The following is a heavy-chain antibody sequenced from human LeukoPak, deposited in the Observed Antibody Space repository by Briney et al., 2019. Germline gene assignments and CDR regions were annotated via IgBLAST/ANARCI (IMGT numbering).Heavy chain of an antibody. J-gene: IGHJ1*01. CDR3: AKAPPYYSDSSGYFQH. CDR2: ISWNSGII. V-gene: IGHV3-9*01. CDR1: GFTFDDSA. D-gene: IGHD3-22*01. Sequence: GGSLRLSCAASGFTFDDSAMHWVRQVPGKGLEWVSGISWNSGIIEYADSVKGRFTISRDNANNSLYLQMNNLRHDDTAFYYCAKAPPYYSDSSGYFQHWGQGTLVTVSS.